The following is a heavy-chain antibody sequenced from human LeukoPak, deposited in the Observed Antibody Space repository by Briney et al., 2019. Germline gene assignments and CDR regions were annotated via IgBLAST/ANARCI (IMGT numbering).Heavy chain of an antibody. CDR1: GYSFTTYW. CDR2: IYPGDSDT. J-gene: IGHJ4*02. Sequence: GESLKISCKTSGYSFTTYWIAWVRQMPGKGLEWMGIIYPGDSDTRYSPSFQGQVTISADKSISTAYLQWSSLQASDTAMYYCARHPTWTELWFGGPTYFDYWGQGTPVTVSS. D-gene: IGHD5-18*01. CDR3: ARHPTWTELWFGGPTYFDY. V-gene: IGHV5-51*01.